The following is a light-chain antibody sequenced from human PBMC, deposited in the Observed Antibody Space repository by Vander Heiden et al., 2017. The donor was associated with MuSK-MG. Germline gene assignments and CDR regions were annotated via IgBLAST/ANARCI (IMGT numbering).Light chain of an antibody. Sequence: IVITRSPHSPALSLRERATPTRTSSHSVLYSSNNHSYFAWYQQKPGQPPRLLIYWASTRESGVPDRFSGSGSGTDFTLTISSLQAEDVAVYYCQQYYTCPLTFGGGTKVEIK. V-gene: IGKV4-1*01. CDR1: HSVLYSSNNHSY. J-gene: IGKJ4*01. CDR3: QQYYTCPLT. CDR2: WAS.